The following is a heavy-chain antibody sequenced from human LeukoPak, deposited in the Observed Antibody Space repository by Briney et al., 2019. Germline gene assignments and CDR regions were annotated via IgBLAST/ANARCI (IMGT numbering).Heavy chain of an antibody. CDR2: IYYSGST. D-gene: IGHD6-13*01. CDR1: GGSISSYY. J-gene: IGHJ4*02. CDR3: ARLRRRSSCPLFDY. V-gene: IGHV4-59*08. Sequence: PSETLSLTCTVSGGSISSYYWSWIRQPPGKGLEWIGYIYYSGSTNYNPSLKSRVTISVDTSKNQFSLKLSSVTAADTAVYYCARLRRRSSCPLFDYWGQGTPVTVSS.